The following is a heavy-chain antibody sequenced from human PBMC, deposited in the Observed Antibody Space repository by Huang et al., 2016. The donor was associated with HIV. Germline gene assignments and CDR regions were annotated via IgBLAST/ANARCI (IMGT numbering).Heavy chain of an antibody. CDR1: GVSFSDYA. CDR3: AREGQNWLGKPFGALAF. Sequence: QAQLVQSGAAVMKPGSSVRVSCKASGVSFSDYAFSWVRRAPGQGLDWMGGIIPRFGLTNYAPSLQGRFTISADKSSNTVYLELTSLRSGDTAVYYCAREGQNWLGKPFGALAFWGQGTEVIVSS. V-gene: IGHV1-69*10. CDR2: IIPRFGLT. J-gene: IGHJ4*03. D-gene: IGHD3-16*01.